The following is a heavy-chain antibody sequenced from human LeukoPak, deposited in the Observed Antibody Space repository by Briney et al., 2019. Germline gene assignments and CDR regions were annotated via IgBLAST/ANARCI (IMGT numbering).Heavy chain of an antibody. D-gene: IGHD3-22*01. CDR3: AKDRGITMIAQDS. J-gene: IGHJ4*02. CDR1: GYTFSAFY. Sequence: ASVKVSCKTSGYTFSAFYMHWVRQAPGQGPEWMGWINPDSGGSEYGQKFQGRVTFTSDTSSTTIYMEVRSLKSDDTAVYYCAKDRGITMIAQDSWGQGTLVTVSS. CDR2: INPDSGGS. V-gene: IGHV1-2*02.